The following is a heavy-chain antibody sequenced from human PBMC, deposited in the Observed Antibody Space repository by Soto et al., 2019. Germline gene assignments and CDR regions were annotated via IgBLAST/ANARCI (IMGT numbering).Heavy chain of an antibody. CDR2: INDGSEE. CDR3: ARDDLSVANGLDH. Sequence: QVQLVESGGGVVRPGTSLRLSCAATGFSFSAHGMHWVRQAPGKGLEWLAVINDGSEEGYADSVRGRFTISRDNARNILDLQMDYLRAEYSAIYYCARDDLSVANGLDHWGQGTLVTVSS. V-gene: IGHV3-33*01. J-gene: IGHJ4*02. CDR1: GFSFSAHG.